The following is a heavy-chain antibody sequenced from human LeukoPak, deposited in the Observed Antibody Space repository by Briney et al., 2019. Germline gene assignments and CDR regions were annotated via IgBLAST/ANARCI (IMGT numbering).Heavy chain of an antibody. Sequence: SETLSLTCAVSGGSISSTNWWSWVRQPPGKGLEWIGEIFHSGSTEYNPSLKSRVTISVDKSKNQFSLKLTSVTAAETAVYFCARDYDSSGSDAFDIWGQGTMVTVSS. CDR1: GGSISSTNW. V-gene: IGHV4-4*02. J-gene: IGHJ3*02. CDR2: IFHSGST. D-gene: IGHD3-22*01. CDR3: ARDYDSSGSDAFDI.